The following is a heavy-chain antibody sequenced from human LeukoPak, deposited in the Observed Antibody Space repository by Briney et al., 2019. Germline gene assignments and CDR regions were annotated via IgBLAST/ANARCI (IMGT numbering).Heavy chain of an antibody. J-gene: IGHJ4*02. CDR2: INKDGSSI. D-gene: IGHD5-18*01. CDR1: GFTFSSFW. CDR3: ARGYTYGSIDY. Sequence: TGGSLSLSCAASGFTFSSFWMHWVRQVPGEGLVWVSRINKDGSSITYADSVKGRFTISRDNAKNTLYLQMNSLRAEDTSVYYCARGYTYGSIDYWGQGTLVTVSP. V-gene: IGHV3-74*03.